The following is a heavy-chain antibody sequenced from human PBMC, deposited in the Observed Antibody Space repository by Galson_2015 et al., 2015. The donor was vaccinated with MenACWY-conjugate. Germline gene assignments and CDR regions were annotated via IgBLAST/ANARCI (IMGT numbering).Heavy chain of an antibody. D-gene: IGHD2-15*01. V-gene: IGHV1-18*01. CDR1: GYTFTSYG. J-gene: IGHJ4*02. CDR3: ARDIVVVVAATQRGGSDY. Sequence: SVKVSCKASGYTFTSYGISWVRQAPGQGLEWMGWISAYNGNTNYAQKLQGRVTMTTDTSTSTAYMELRSLRSDDTAVYYCARDIVVVVAATQRGGSDYWGQGTLVTVSS. CDR2: ISAYNGNT.